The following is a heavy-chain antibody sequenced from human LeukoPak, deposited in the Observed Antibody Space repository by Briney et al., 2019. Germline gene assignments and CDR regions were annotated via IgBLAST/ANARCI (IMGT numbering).Heavy chain of an antibody. CDR2: IGTAGDT. Sequence: GGSLRLSCAASGFTFSTFDMHWVRQVTGKGLEWVPGIGTAGDTYYTGSVKGRFTISRENAKNSLYLQMNSLRAGDTAVYYCARGADGFDPWGQGTLVTVSS. CDR3: ARGADGFDP. D-gene: IGHD5-24*01. V-gene: IGHV3-13*01. J-gene: IGHJ5*02. CDR1: GFTFSTFD.